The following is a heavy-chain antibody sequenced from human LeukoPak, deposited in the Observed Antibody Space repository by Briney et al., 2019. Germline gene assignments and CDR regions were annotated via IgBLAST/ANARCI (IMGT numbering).Heavy chain of an antibody. CDR1: GGSISSSSYY. D-gene: IGHD2-2*01. Sequence: SETLSLTCTVSGGSISSSSYYWSWIRQPPGKGLEWIGYIYYSGSTNYNPSLKSRVTISVDTSKNQFSLKLSSVTAADTAVYYCARAPPAHPLDYWGQGTLVTVSS. V-gene: IGHV4-61*01. J-gene: IGHJ4*02. CDR3: ARAPPAHPLDY. CDR2: IYYSGST.